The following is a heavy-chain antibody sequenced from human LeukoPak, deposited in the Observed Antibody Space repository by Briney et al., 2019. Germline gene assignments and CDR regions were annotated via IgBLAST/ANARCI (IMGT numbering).Heavy chain of an antibody. V-gene: IGHV3-74*01. CDR2: INSDGSST. Sequence: GGSLRLSCSASGFTFSSYWMHWVRQAPGKGLVWISRINSDGSSTSYADSVKGRFTISRDNAKNTLYLQMNSLRAKDTAVYYCARGDYYDSSGYNYYYYYMDVWGKGTTVTVSS. CDR3: ARGDYYDSSGYNYYYYYMDV. CDR1: GFTFSSYW. D-gene: IGHD3-22*01. J-gene: IGHJ6*03.